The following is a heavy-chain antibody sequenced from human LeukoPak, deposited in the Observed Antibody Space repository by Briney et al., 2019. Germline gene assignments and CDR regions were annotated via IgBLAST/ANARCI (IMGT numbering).Heavy chain of an antibody. CDR1: GFTFSDYY. D-gene: IGHD3-10*01. CDR3: TPSTGSYKALWGMDV. J-gene: IGHJ6*02. CDR2: ISSSGSTI. V-gene: IGHV3-11*01. Sequence: SGGSLRLSCAASGFTFSDYYMSWIRQAPGKGLEWVSYISSSGSTIYYADSVKGRFTISRDNAKNSLYLQMNSLRAEDTAVYYCTPSTGSYKALWGMDVWGQGTTVTVSS.